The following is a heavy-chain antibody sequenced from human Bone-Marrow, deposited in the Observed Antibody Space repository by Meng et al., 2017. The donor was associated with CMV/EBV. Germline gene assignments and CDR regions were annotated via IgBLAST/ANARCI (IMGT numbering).Heavy chain of an antibody. V-gene: IGHV1-2*02. Sequence: ASVKVSCKASEYTFTGYYIHWVRQASGQGLEWMGWIDPNGGGTNYAQKFQDRVTMTSDTSIRTAYMELSRLRSDDTALYYCARERFLVPAASPDYYYYGMDVWGQGSTVTGSS. CDR2: IDPNGGGT. CDR1: EYTFTGYY. D-gene: IGHD2-2*01. CDR3: ARERFLVPAASPDYYYYGMDV. J-gene: IGHJ6*01.